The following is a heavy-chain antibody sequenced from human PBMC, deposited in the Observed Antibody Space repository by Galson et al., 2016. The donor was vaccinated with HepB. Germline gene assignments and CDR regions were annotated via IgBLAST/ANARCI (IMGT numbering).Heavy chain of an antibody. V-gene: IGHV3-30*18. D-gene: IGHD3-9*01. J-gene: IGHJ4*02. CDR2: ISYDGSNK. CDR1: GFTFSSYG. Sequence: SLRLSCAASGFTFSSYGMHWVRQAPGKGLEWVAVISYDGSNKYYADSVKGRFTISRDNSKTSLFLQMTRLRAEDTAVYYGAKADLLFGYYNGGIDFWGQGTLVTVSS. CDR3: AKADLLFGYYNGGIDF.